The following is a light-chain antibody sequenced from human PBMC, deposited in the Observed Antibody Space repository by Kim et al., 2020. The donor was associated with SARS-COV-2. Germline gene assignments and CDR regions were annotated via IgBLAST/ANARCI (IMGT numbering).Light chain of an antibody. V-gene: IGKV3-20*01. J-gene: IGKJ1*01. CDR2: GAS. Sequence: EIVLTQSPGTLSLSPGERATLSCRASQSVRSSYLAWYQHKPGQAPRFLMYGASSRATGIPDRFSGSGSGTDFTLTISRLEPEDFAVYYCQQYGSSPWTFGQGTKVDIK. CDR1: QSVRSSY. CDR3: QQYGSSPWT.